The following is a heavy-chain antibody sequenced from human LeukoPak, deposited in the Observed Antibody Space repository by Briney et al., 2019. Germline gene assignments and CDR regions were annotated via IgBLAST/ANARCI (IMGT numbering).Heavy chain of an antibody. CDR3: ARGRGYCSSTSCYIDYYYYMDV. CDR1: GFTVSSNY. Sequence: GGSLSLSCASSGFTVSSNYMSSVRQAPAKGREGVSVIYSGGSTYYADSVKGRFTISRDSCMNTLYLQMNSLRAEDTAVYYCARGRGYCSSTSCYIDYYYYMDVWGKGTTVTVS. J-gene: IGHJ6*03. V-gene: IGHV3-53*01. CDR2: IYSGGST. D-gene: IGHD2-2*02.